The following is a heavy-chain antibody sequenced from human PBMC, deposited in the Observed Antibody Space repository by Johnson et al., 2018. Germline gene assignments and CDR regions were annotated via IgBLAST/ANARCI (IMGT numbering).Heavy chain of an antibody. D-gene: IGHD1-1*01. V-gene: IGHV4-59*01. CDR1: GGSISRYY. CDR3: ATAGRYNWSERALYYSYGMDV. J-gene: IGHJ6*02. Sequence: QVQLQESGLGLVKPSETLSLTCTVSGGSISRYYWSWNRQPPGKGLERIGYIYYSGSTNYNPSLKSRVTISVDTSKNQFSLKLSSVTAADTAVYYCATAGRYNWSERALYYSYGMDVWGQGTTLTVSS. CDR2: IYYSGST.